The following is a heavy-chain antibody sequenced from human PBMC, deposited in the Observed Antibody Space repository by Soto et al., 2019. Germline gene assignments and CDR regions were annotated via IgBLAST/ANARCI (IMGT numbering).Heavy chain of an antibody. CDR2: MTPDSGDT. V-gene: IGHV1-8*01. CDR3: ARDPFYGWFDS. D-gene: IGHD3-16*01. J-gene: IGHJ5*01. Sequence: QVQLVQSGAEVRKPGASVKVSCKASGHTLASYDINWVRQATGQGLEWMGWMTPDSGDTGYAQKFQGRVTMTWDTSITTAYMALSSLRSDDTAVSYCARDPFYGWFDSWGQGTLVTVSS. CDR1: GHTLASYD.